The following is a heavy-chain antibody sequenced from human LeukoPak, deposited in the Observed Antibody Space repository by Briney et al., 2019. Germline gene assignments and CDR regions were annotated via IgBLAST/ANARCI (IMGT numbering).Heavy chain of an antibody. V-gene: IGHV4-34*01. CDR2: INHSGST. J-gene: IGHJ4*02. CDR3: ARDRVVTLDY. Sequence: PSETLSLTCAVYGGSFSGYYWSWIRQPPGKGLEWIGEINHSGSTNYNPSLKSRVTISVDTSKNQFSLKLSSVTAADTAVYYCARDRVVTLDYWGQGTLVTVSS. D-gene: IGHD2-21*02. CDR1: GGSFSGYY.